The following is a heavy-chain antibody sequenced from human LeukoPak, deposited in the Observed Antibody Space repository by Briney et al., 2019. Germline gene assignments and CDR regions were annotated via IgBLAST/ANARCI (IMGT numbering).Heavy chain of an antibody. CDR2: IYYSGST. CDR3: ARTYSGSYYFDY. D-gene: IGHD1-26*01. J-gene: IGHJ4*02. V-gene: IGHV4-39*01. CDR1: GGSISSSSYY. Sequence: SETLSLTCTVSGGSISSSSYYWGWIRQPPGKGLEWIGSIYYSGSTYYNPSLKGRVTISVDTSKNQFSLKLSSVTAADTAVYYCARTYSGSYYFDYWGQGTLVTVSS.